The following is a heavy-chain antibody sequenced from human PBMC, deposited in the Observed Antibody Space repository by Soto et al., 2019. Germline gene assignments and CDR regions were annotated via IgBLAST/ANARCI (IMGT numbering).Heavy chain of an antibody. J-gene: IGHJ6*03. Sequence: GGSLRLSCAASGFTFSSYWMSWVRQAPGKGLEWVANIKQDGSEKYYVDSVKGRFTISRDNAKNSLYLQMNSLRAEDTAVYYCARDGFLPGGWDYYYYYMDVWGKGTTVTVSS. V-gene: IGHV3-7*01. CDR2: IKQDGSEK. D-gene: IGHD1-26*01. CDR1: GFTFSSYW. CDR3: ARDGFLPGGWDYYYYYMDV.